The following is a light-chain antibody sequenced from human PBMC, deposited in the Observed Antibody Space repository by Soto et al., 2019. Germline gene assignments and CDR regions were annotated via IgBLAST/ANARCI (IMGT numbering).Light chain of an antibody. Sequence: VLTQPASVSGSPGQSITISCTGTSSDVGGYNYVSWYQQHPGKAPKLMIYEVTTRPSGVSDRFSGSQSGNTASLTISGLQAEDEADYYCSSYTSRTTLYVFGTGTRSPS. V-gene: IGLV2-14*01. CDR1: SSDVGGYNY. J-gene: IGLJ1*01. CDR3: SSYTSRTTLYV. CDR2: EVT.